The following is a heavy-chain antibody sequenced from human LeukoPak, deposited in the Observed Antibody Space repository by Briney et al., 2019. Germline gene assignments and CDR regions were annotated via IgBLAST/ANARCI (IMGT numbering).Heavy chain of an antibody. Sequence: GGSLRLSCAASGFTFSSYAMSWVRQAPGEGLEYVSGINDNGGSTHSPDPVTGRFSISRDNSKNTLYLRVSGLRGDDTAVYYCVKAGGDSLYYGLDVWGQGTTVTVSS. CDR2: INDNGGST. CDR3: VKAGGDSLYYGLDV. CDR1: GFTFSSYA. V-gene: IGHV3-64D*06. J-gene: IGHJ6*02. D-gene: IGHD3-10*01.